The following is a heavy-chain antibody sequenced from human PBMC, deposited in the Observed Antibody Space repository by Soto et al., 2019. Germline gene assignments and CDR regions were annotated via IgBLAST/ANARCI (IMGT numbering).Heavy chain of an antibody. CDR2: ISGSGGST. Sequence: GGSLRLSCGASGFTFSSYAMSWVRQAPGKGLEWVSAISGSGGSTYYADSVKGRFTISRDNSKNTLYLQMNSLRAEDTAVYYCAKAAHYYGSGSHYNLYYYYGMDVWGQGTTVTVSS. V-gene: IGHV3-23*01. D-gene: IGHD3-10*01. CDR1: GFTFSSYA. CDR3: AKAAHYYGSGSHYNLYYYYGMDV. J-gene: IGHJ6*02.